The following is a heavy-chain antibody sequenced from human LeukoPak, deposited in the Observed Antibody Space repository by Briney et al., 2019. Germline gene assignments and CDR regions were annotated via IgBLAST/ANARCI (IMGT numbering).Heavy chain of an antibody. Sequence: GGSLRLSCAASGFTFSNYGMHWVRQAAGKGLEWVAVISYDGSNKYYADSVKGRFTISRDNSKNTLYLQMNSLRAEDTAVYYCAKDRHKLYYYYYGMDVWGQGTTVTVSS. CDR3: AKDRHKLYYYYYGMDV. V-gene: IGHV3-30*18. CDR2: ISYDGSNK. D-gene: IGHD6-6*01. CDR1: GFTFSNYG. J-gene: IGHJ6*02.